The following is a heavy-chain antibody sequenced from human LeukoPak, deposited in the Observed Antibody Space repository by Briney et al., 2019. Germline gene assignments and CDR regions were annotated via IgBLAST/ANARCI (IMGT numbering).Heavy chain of an antibody. V-gene: IGHV4-39*01. Sequence: SETLSLTCTVCGGYIRSSDNYYWGWIRQPPGKGLEWIGSISSSGSTYYNPSLKSRVSISVDTSKHQFSLRLSSVTAADTAVYYCARLGYYDSSGYYSPFDYWGQGTLVTVSS. D-gene: IGHD3-22*01. CDR2: ISSSGST. CDR1: GGYIRSSDNYY. CDR3: ARLGYYDSSGYYSPFDY. J-gene: IGHJ4*02.